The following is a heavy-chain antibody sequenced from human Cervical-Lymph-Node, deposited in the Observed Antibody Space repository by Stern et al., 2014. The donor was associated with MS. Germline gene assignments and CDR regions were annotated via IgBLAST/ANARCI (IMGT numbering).Heavy chain of an antibody. CDR2: IIPMFGIA. CDR3: ARATSDYIWGTYRFLDS. V-gene: IGHV1-69*01. Sequence: VQLVESGAEVKKPGSSVKVSCKASGGTISNYIIGWVRQAPGQGLAWMGGIIPMFGIATYAEKFQDRVTITADESTSTAYMDLSSLRSEDTAVYYCARATSDYIWGTYRFLDSWGQGTLVIVSS. J-gene: IGHJ4*02. D-gene: IGHD3-16*02. CDR1: GGTISNYI.